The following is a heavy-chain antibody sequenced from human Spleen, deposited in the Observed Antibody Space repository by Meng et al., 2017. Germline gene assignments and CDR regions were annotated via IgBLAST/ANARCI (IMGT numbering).Heavy chain of an antibody. CDR1: GGSISNGDSY. CDR2: IHSRESP. D-gene: IGHD3-10*01. J-gene: IGHJ1*01. V-gene: IGHV4-30-4*01. CDR3: LRGSGGSV. Sequence: QVQLLESGPGLVKPSQTLPLTCTVSGGSISNGDSYWSWIRQPPGKGLEWIGYIHSRESPYYNPSLKSRVSISEDTAKNQFSLKLTSVTAADTAVYHCLRGSGGSVWGQGTLVTVSS.